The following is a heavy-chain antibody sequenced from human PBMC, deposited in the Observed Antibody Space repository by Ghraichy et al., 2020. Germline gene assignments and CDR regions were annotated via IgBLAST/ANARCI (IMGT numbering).Heavy chain of an antibody. J-gene: IGHJ6*02. Sequence: ASVKASCKASGYSFTNYGIGWVRQAPGQGLEWMGWISGYNGYTYYAHNVQGRVTMTTDTSTTTAHMELRSLESDDTAVYYCARALSGSGSYYYPYYGMDVWGQGTTVTVSS. CDR3: ARALSGSGSYYYPYYGMDV. D-gene: IGHD3-10*01. V-gene: IGHV1-18*01. CDR2: ISGYNGYT. CDR1: GYSFTNYG.